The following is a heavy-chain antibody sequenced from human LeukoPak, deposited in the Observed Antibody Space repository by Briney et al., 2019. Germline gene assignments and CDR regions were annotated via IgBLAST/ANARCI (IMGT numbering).Heavy chain of an antibody. D-gene: IGHD5-12*01. J-gene: IGHJ3*02. CDR2: IKQDGSEK. CDR1: GFTFSSYW. Sequence: GGSLRLSCAASGFTFSSYWRRWVRQAPGKGLEWVANIKQDGSEKYYVDSVKGGFTISRDNAKNSLYLQMNSLRAEDTAVYYCARDWGVDIVATIRAFDIWGQGTMVTVSS. V-gene: IGHV3-7*01. CDR3: ARDWGVDIVATIRAFDI.